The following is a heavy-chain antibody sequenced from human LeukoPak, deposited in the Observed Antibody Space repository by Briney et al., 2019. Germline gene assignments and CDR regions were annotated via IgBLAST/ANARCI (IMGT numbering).Heavy chain of an antibody. CDR2: IIPIFGTA. V-gene: IGHV1-69*05. D-gene: IGHD2-2*02. J-gene: IGHJ4*02. Sequence: GASVKVSCKASGGTFSSYAISWVRQAPGQGLEWMGGIIPIFGTANYAQKFQGRVTITTDESTSTAYMELSSLRSEDTAVYYCASSYTLDCSSTSCYIPNFDYWGQGTLVTVSS. CDR1: GGTFSSYA. CDR3: ASSYTLDCSSTSCYIPNFDY.